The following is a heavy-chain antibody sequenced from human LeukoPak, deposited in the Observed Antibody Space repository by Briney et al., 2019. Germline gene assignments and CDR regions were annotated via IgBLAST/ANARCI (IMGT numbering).Heavy chain of an antibody. CDR1: GFTFDDYA. V-gene: IGHV3-9*01. CDR3: AREMITFGGVIADY. D-gene: IGHD3-16*02. CDR2: ISWNSGSI. J-gene: IGHJ4*02. Sequence: PGGSLRLSCAASGFTFDDYAMHWVRQAPGKGLEWVSGISWNSGSIGYADSVKGRFTISRDNAKNSLYLQMNSLRAEDTALYYCAREMITFGGVIADYWGQGTLVTVSS.